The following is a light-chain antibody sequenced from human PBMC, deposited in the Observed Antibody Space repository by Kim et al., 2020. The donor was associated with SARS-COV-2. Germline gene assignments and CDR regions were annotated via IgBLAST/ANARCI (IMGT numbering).Light chain of an antibody. CDR3: QQYFRGPLT. Sequence: EIVMTQSPATLSVSPGERATLSCRASQSVSSNLAWYQQKPGQAPRLLIYGASTRATGFPARFSGSGSGTEFTLTISSLQSEDFAVYYCQQYFRGPLTFGGGTKVEIK. CDR1: QSVSSN. V-gene: IGKV3-15*01. CDR2: GAS. J-gene: IGKJ4*01.